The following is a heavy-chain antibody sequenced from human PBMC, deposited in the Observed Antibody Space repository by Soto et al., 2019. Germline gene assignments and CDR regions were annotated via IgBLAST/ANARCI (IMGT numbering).Heavy chain of an antibody. D-gene: IGHD3-22*01. CDR2: ISGSGGST. CDR3: AKVVGYYDRSGNNWFDP. Sequence: EVQLLESGGGLVQPGGSLRLSCAASGFTFSSYAMSWVRQAPGKGLEWVSAISGSGGSTYYADSVKGRFTISRDNSKNPLDLKMNGLRAEDTAVYYCAKVVGYYDRSGNNWFDPWGQGTLVTVSS. CDR1: GFTFSSYA. J-gene: IGHJ5*02. V-gene: IGHV3-23*01.